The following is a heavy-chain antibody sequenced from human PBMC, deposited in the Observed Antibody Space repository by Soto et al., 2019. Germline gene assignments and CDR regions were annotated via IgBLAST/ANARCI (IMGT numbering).Heavy chain of an antibody. V-gene: IGHV4-31*03. Sequence: PSETLSLTCTVSGGSISSGGYYWSWIRQHPGKGLEWIGYIYYSGSTYYNPSLKSRVTISVDTSKNQFSLKLSSVTAADTAVYYCARGELPAAQGYYFDYWGQGTLVTVSS. J-gene: IGHJ4*02. CDR1: GGSISSGGYY. D-gene: IGHD1-7*01. CDR3: ARGELPAAQGYYFDY. CDR2: IYYSGST.